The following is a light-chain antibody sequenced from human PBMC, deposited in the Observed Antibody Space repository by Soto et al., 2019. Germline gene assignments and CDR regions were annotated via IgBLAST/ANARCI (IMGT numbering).Light chain of an antibody. CDR2: GAS. V-gene: IGKV3-20*01. CDR3: QHYGSLVLT. J-gene: IGKJ4*01. Sequence: EIVLTQSPGTLSLSPGERATLSCRASQSVSSTYLAWYQQKPGQAPRLLIYGASSRATGIPDRFSGSGSGTDFTLTISRLEPEYFAVYYCQHYGSLVLTFGGWTKVEFK. CDR1: QSVSSTY.